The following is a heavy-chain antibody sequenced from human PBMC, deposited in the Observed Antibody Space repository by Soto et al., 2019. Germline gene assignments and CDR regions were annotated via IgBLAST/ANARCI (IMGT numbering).Heavy chain of an antibody. D-gene: IGHD2-21*02. J-gene: IGHJ3*02. CDR2: IKPGDTGT. CDR3: ARHPPPAYCGGHCYSWAFDI. CDR1: GCSFTSYW. V-gene: IGHV5-51*01. Sequence: GGSPKISCKGSGCSFTSYWNGRERQMDGKGQEWIGIIKPGDTGTRYSPAFQDQVTISAAKSISPAYLQWSSLNASDPAMYYCARHPPPAYCGGHCYSWAFDIWGQGTMVTVSS.